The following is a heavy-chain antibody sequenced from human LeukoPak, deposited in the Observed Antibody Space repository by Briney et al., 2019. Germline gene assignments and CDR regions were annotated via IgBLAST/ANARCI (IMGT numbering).Heavy chain of an antibody. CDR1: GGSISSGGYS. J-gene: IGHJ4*02. D-gene: IGHD3-16*01. V-gene: IGHV4-30-2*06. Sequence: SQTLSLTCAVSGGSISSGGYSWRWIRQSPGKGLEWIGYIYHSGSTYYNPSLKSRVTISVDRSKNQFSLKLSSVTAADTAVYYCAKDLWRYDVNDLFDYWGQGTLVTVSS. CDR2: IYHSGST. CDR3: AKDLWRYDVNDLFDY.